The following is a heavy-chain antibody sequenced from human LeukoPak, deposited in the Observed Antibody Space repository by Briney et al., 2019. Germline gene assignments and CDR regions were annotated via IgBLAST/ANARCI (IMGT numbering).Heavy chain of an antibody. V-gene: IGHV3-7*01. Sequence: GGSLRLSCAASGFTFSSYSMSWVRQAPGKGLEWVATIKQDGSEKYYVDSVKGRFTISRDNSKNSLYLQMNSLRAEDTAVYYCARRKITMVRGVMDYWGQGTLVTVSS. D-gene: IGHD3-10*01. CDR3: ARRKITMVRGVMDY. CDR2: IKQDGSEK. J-gene: IGHJ4*02. CDR1: GFTFSSYS.